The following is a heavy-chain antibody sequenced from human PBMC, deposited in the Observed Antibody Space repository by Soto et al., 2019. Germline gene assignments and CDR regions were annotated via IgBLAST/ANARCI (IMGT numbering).Heavy chain of an antibody. CDR3: ARNMDYYYGPGSGNGHGF. D-gene: IGHD3-10*01. V-gene: IGHV1-2*02. CDR1: GYTFTAYY. CDR2: INPKFGDT. J-gene: IGHJ6*02. Sequence: QVQLVQSGAEVKEPGDSVRVSCEASGYTFTAYYIHWVRQAPGQGLEWMGWINPKFGDTTYAQDFQGRVSMTRDMAISTVYMELSRLTSDYTAIYYCARNMDYYYGPGSGNGHGFWGQGTTVPVFS.